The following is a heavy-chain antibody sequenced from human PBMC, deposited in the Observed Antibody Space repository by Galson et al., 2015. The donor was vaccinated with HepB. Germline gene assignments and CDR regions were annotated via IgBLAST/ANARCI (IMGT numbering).Heavy chain of an antibody. Sequence: ETLSLTCAVYGGSFSGYYWSWIRQPPGKGLEWIGEINHSGSTNYNPSLKSRVTISVDTSKNQFSLKLSSVTAADTAVYYCARYRRNVLRYFDWLPRMDVWGQGTTVTVSS. V-gene: IGHV4-34*01. J-gene: IGHJ6*02. CDR3: ARYRRNVLRYFDWLPRMDV. D-gene: IGHD3-9*01. CDR1: GGSFSGYY. CDR2: INHSGST.